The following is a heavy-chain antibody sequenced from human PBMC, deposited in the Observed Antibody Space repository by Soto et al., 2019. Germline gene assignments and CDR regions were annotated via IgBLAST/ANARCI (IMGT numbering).Heavy chain of an antibody. D-gene: IGHD5-18*01. Sequence: QVQPQESGPGLVKPSGTLSLTCAVSGGSISSSEWWSWVRQPPGKGLEWIGEIDHSGSTNYNPSLKSRVTISVDKSENQVSLKLNSVTAADTAVYYCASEWIHGYWGQGTLVTVSS. CDR3: ASEWIHGY. CDR2: IDHSGST. V-gene: IGHV4-4*02. CDR1: GGSISSSEW. J-gene: IGHJ4*02.